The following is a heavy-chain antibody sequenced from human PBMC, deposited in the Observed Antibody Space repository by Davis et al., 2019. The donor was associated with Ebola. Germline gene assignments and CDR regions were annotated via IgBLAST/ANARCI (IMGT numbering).Heavy chain of an antibody. D-gene: IGHD5-18*01. J-gene: IGHJ5*02. V-gene: IGHV4-34*01. CDR2: INHSGST. CDR1: GGSFSGYY. Sequence: SETLSLTCAVYGGSFSGYYWSWIRQLPGKGLEWIGEINHSGSTNYNPSLKSRVTISVDTSKNQFSLKLSSVTAADTAVYYCARGRPGRGYSYLPWGQGTLVTVSS. CDR3: ARGRPGRGYSYLP.